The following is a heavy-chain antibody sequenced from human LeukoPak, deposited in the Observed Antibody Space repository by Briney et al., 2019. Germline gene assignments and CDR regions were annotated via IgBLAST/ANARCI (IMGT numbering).Heavy chain of an antibody. CDR3: ARGYSNYGYAFDI. D-gene: IGHD4-11*01. CDR2: ISSSGSTI. CDR1: GFTFSSYE. J-gene: IGHJ3*02. Sequence: GGSLRLSCAASGFTFSSYEMNWVRQAPGKGLEWVSYISSSGSTIYYADSAKGRFTISRDNAKNSLYLQMNSLRAEDTAVYYCARGYSNYGYAFDIWGQGTMVTVSS. V-gene: IGHV3-48*03.